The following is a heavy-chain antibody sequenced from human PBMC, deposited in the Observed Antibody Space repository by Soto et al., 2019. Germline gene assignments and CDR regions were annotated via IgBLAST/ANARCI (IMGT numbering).Heavy chain of an antibody. CDR1: GFIFSSYA. CDR2: ISGSGTTT. J-gene: IGHJ4*02. Sequence: PGGSLRLSCAASGFIFSSYALSWVRQAPGKGLEWVSAISGSGTTTYYADSVKGRFTFSRDNSKNMLYLQMNSLRAADTAVYYCARGRRDGYIFDCWGKGTLVTVSS. D-gene: IGHD5-12*01. V-gene: IGHV3-23*01. CDR3: ARGRRDGYIFDC.